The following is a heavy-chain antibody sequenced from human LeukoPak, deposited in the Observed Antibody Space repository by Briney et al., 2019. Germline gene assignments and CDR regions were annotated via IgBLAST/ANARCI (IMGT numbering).Heavy chain of an antibody. Sequence: GGSLRLSCAASGFTFSSYAMSWVRQAPGKGLEWVSAISGSGGSTYYADSVKGRFTISRDNSKNSLYLQMNSLRTEDTALYYCAKDMRKEYYYDSSGYLDYWGQGTLVTVSS. CDR3: AKDMRKEYYYDSSGYLDY. V-gene: IGHV3-23*01. D-gene: IGHD3-22*01. CDR1: GFTFSSYA. CDR2: ISGSGGST. J-gene: IGHJ4*02.